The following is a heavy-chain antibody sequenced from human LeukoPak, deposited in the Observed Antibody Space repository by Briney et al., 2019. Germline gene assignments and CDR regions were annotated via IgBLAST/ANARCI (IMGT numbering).Heavy chain of an antibody. V-gene: IGHV3-9*01. J-gene: IGHJ4*02. CDR1: GFTFSSYG. CDR3: AKDILRTVTTLLPDY. CDR2: ISWNSGSI. Sequence: PGGSLRLSCAASGFTFSSYGMHWVRQAPGKGLEWVPGISWNSGSIGYADSVKGRFTISRDNAKNSLYLQMDSLRAEDTALYYCAKDILRTVTTLLPDYWGQGTLVTVSS. D-gene: IGHD4-17*01.